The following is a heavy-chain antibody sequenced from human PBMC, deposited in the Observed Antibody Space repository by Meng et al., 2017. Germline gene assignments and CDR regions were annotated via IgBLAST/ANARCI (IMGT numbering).Heavy chain of an antibody. J-gene: IGHJ3*02. V-gene: IGHV4-4*07. CDR2: IYTSGST. CDR1: GGSISSYY. Sequence: SETLSLTCTVSGGSISSYYWSWIRQPAGKGLEWIGRIYTSGSTNYNPSLKSRVTMSVDTSKNQFSLKLSSVTAADTAVYYCARAVVRDYYGSGSYYPDAFDIWGQGTMVTVSS. D-gene: IGHD3-10*01. CDR3: ARAVVRDYYGSGSYYPDAFDI.